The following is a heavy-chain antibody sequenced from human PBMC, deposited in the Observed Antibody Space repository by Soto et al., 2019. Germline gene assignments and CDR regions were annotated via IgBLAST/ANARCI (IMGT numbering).Heavy chain of an antibody. D-gene: IGHD6-13*01. V-gene: IGHV3-23*01. CDR2: MSESGGRT. J-gene: IGHJ4*02. CDR3: AKSYTSNWYDYFDY. CDR1: GFTFSTYA. Sequence: GSLRLSCAASGFTFSTYAMSWVRQAPGKGLEGVSGMSESGGRTYYADSVKGRFTISRDNSKNTLYLQMNSLRAEDTALYYCAKSYTSNWYDYFDYWGQATLVTV.